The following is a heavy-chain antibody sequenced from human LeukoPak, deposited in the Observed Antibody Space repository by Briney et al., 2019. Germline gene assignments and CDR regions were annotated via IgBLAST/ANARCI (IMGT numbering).Heavy chain of an antibody. V-gene: IGHV4-39*01. CDR1: GGSISSSSYY. Sequence: SETLSLTCTVSGGSISSSSYYWGWIRQPPGKGLEWIGSIYYSGSTYYNPSLKSRVTISVDTSKDQFSLKLSSVTAADTAVYYCASDTSLYDILTGYYRDREYYFDYWGQGTLVTVSS. J-gene: IGHJ4*02. D-gene: IGHD3-9*01. CDR3: ASDTSLYDILTGYYRDREYYFDY. CDR2: IYYSGST.